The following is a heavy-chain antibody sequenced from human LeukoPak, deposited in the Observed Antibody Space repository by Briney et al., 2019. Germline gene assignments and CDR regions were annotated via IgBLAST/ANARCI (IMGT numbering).Heavy chain of an antibody. V-gene: IGHV1-46*01. J-gene: IGHJ5*02. D-gene: IGHD3-22*01. CDR2: INPSGGST. Sequence: GASVKVSCKASGYTFTSYYMHWVRQAPGQGLEWMGIINPSGGSTSYAQKFQGRVTMTRDTSTSTVYMELSSLRSEDTAVYYCARIGYDSSGYSIDWFDPWGQGTLVTVSS. CDR1: GYTFTSYY. CDR3: ARIGYDSSGYSIDWFDP.